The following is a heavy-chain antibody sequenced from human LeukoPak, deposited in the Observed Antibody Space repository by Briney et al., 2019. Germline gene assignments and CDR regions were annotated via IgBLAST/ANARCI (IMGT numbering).Heavy chain of an antibody. V-gene: IGHV1-2*02. CDR1: GYTFTGYY. CDR2: INPDSGGT. Sequence: APVKVSCKASGYTFTGYYMHWVRQAPGQGLEWMGWINPDSGGTNNAQKFQGRVTMTRDTSISTAYMELSRLRSDDTAVYYCARTFYDTLVSDAFDFWGQGTMVIVSS. J-gene: IGHJ3*01. CDR3: ARTFYDTLVSDAFDF. D-gene: IGHD2/OR15-2a*01.